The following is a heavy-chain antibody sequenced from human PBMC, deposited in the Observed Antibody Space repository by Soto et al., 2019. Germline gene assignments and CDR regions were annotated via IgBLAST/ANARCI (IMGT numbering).Heavy chain of an antibody. CDR1: GGTFSSYA. Sequence: ASVKVSCKASGGTFSSYAISWVRQAPGQGLEWMGGIIPIFGIANYAQKFQGRVTITADKSTSTAYMELSSLRSEETALYYCARSDYSNAFDIWGQGTMVTVSS. CDR2: IIPIFGIA. V-gene: IGHV1-69*10. J-gene: IGHJ3*02. CDR3: ARSDYSNAFDI. D-gene: IGHD4-4*01.